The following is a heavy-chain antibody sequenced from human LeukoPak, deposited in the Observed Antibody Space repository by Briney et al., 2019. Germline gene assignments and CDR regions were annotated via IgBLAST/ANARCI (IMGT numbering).Heavy chain of an antibody. CDR2: ISSSSSYI. CDR3: ARVLVRGVIDDY. V-gene: IGHV3-21*01. D-gene: IGHD3-10*01. CDR1: GFTFSSYS. J-gene: IGHJ4*02. Sequence: GGSLRLSCAASGFTFSSYSMNWVRQAPGKGLEWVSSISSSSSYIYYADSVKGRFTISRDNAKNSLYLQMNSLRGEDTAVYYCARVLVRGVIDDYWGQGTLVTVSS.